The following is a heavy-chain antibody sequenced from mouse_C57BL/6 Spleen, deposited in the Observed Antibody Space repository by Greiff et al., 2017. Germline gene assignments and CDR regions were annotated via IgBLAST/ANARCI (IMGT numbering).Heavy chain of an antibody. D-gene: IGHD3-3*01. J-gene: IGHJ3*01. CDR1: GYAFSNYL. CDR2: INPGSGGT. V-gene: IGHV1-54*01. Sequence: QVQLQQSGAELVRPGTSVKVSCKASGYAFSNYLIEWVKQRPGQGLEWIGVINPGSGGTNYNEKFKGKATLTADKSSSTAYMQLSSLTSEDSAVYFCARSGDVAVWGQGTLVTVSA. CDR3: ARSGDVAV.